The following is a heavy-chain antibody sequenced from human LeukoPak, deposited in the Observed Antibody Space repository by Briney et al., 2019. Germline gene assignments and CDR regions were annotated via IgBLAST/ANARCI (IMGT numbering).Heavy chain of an antibody. Sequence: PKASVKVSCKASGYTFTGYYVHWVRQAPGQGLEWMGGIIPIFGTANYAQKFQGRVTITTDESTSTAYMELSSLRSEDTAVYYCASATIAYSNYDPYYYYMDVWGKGTTVTVSS. CDR2: IIPIFGTA. J-gene: IGHJ6*03. V-gene: IGHV1-69*05. D-gene: IGHD4-11*01. CDR3: ASATIAYSNYDPYYYYMDV. CDR1: GYTFTGYY.